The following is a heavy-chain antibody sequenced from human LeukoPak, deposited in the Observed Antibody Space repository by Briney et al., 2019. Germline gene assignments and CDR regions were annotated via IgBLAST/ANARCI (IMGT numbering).Heavy chain of an antibody. CDR2: MNPNSGNT. D-gene: IGHD5-24*01. Sequence: RASVKVSCKASGYTFTSYGISWVRQATGQGLEWMGWMNPNSGNTGYAQKFQGRVTMTRDTSISTAYMELSRLRSDDTAVYYCARGTVEMAIIPYYWGQGTLVTVSS. J-gene: IGHJ4*02. CDR3: ARGTVEMAIIPYY. CDR1: GYTFTSYG. V-gene: IGHV1-8*02.